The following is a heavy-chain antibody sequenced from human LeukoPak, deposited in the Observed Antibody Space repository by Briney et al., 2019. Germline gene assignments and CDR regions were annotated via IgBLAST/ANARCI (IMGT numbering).Heavy chain of an antibody. Sequence: SETLSLTCTVSGGSISTTNYYWGWIRQPPGRDLEWIGSIYSSGNTYYNPSLESRVTISVDTSKNQLSLKLTSATAADTSVYYCARHSGLRSPFDPWGQGTLVTVSS. V-gene: IGHV4-39*01. D-gene: IGHD3-3*01. CDR2: IYSSGNT. J-gene: IGHJ5*02. CDR1: GGSISTTNYY. CDR3: ARHSGLRSPFDP.